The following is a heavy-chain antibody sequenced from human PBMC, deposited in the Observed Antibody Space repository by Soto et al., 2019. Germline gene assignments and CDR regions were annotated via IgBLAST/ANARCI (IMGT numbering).Heavy chain of an antibody. Sequence: ASVKVSCKASGYTFTGYYMHWVRQAPGQGLEWMGWINPNGGGTNYAQKLQGWVTMTRDTSISTAYMELSRLRSDDTAVYYCAREGGYCSSTSCHDAFDIWGQGTMVTVSS. CDR1: GYTFTGYY. D-gene: IGHD2-2*01. CDR2: INPNGGGT. CDR3: AREGGYCSSTSCHDAFDI. J-gene: IGHJ3*02. V-gene: IGHV1-2*04.